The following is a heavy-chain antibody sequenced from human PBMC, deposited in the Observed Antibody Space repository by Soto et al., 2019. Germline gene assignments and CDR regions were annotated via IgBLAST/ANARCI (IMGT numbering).Heavy chain of an antibody. J-gene: IGHJ4*02. CDR2: IDSGGSRA. CDR3: ARFGTYYDTSGFLY. CDR1: GFTFSHNW. Sequence: GGPLRLSCAASGFTFSHNWMHWVRQAPGKGLVWVSRIDSGGSRADYADSVKGRFTISRDNGKNTLYLQMNSLTAEDTAVYYCARFGTYYDTSGFLYWGQGTLVTVSS. V-gene: IGHV3-74*01. D-gene: IGHD3-22*01.